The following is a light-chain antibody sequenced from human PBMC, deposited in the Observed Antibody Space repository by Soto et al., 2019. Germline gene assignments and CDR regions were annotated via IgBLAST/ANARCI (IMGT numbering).Light chain of an antibody. CDR1: SSDVGGSIY. CDR2: EVS. CDR3: GSYTDTSTLYV. V-gene: IGLV2-14*01. Sequence: QSALTQPASVSGSPGQSITISCTGTSSDVGGSIYVSWYQQHPGKAPKLMISEVSNRPSGVSNRFSGSKSGNTASLTISGLQAEDEADYHCGSYTDTSTLYVFGTGTKVTVL. J-gene: IGLJ1*01.